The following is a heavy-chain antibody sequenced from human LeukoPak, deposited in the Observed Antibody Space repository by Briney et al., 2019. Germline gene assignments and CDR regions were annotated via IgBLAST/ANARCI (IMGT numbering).Heavy chain of an antibody. V-gene: IGHV4-34*01. Sequence: SETLSLTCAVDGGAFSGDYWSWIRQPPGKGLEWTGEINHSGSADYNPSLKSRVTISVDTSKNHFSLKLSSVTAADTAVYYCAMTTVTTGRSSFDIWAQGTMVTVSS. CDR2: INHSGSA. J-gene: IGHJ3*02. D-gene: IGHD4-17*01. CDR3: AMTTVTTGRSSFDI. CDR1: GGAFSGDY.